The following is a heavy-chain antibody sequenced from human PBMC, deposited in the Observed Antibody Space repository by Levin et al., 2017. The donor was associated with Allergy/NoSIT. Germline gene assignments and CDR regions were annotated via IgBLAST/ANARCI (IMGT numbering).Heavy chain of an antibody. CDR1: GGSFSGYY. Sequence: SETLSLTCAVYGGSFSGYYWSWIRQPPGKGLEWIGEINHSGSTNYNPSLKSRVTISVDTSKNQFSLKLSSVTAADTAVYYCASSLNGTTGASGGYWGQGTLVTVSS. D-gene: IGHD1-1*01. CDR3: ASSLNGTTGASGGY. CDR2: INHSGST. J-gene: IGHJ4*02. V-gene: IGHV4-34*01.